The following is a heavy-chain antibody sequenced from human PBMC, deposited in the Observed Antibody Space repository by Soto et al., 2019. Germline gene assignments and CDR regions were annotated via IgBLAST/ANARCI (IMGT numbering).Heavy chain of an antibody. CDR3: AKESEY. V-gene: IGHV3-30*04. CDR1: GFTFSSYA. Sequence: GGSLRLSCAASGFTFSSYAMHWVRQAPGKGLEWVAVISYDGSNKYYADSVKGRFTISRDNSKNTLYLQMNSLRAEDTAVYYCAKESEYWGQGTLVTVSS. J-gene: IGHJ4*02. CDR2: ISYDGSNK.